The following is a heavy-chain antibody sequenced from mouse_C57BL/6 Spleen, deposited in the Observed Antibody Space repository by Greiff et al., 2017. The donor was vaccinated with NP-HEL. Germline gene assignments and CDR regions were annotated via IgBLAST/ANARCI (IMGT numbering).Heavy chain of an antibody. CDR3: AKSLLLLRYYYVDY. J-gene: IGHJ2*01. Sequence: EVQRQQAGPELVKPGASVKISCKASGYTFTDYNMDWVKQSHGKSLEWIGDINPNNGGTIYNQKFKGKATLTADKSSSTAYMELRSLTSEDTAVYYCAKSLLLLRYYYVDYWGQGTTLTVSS. CDR1: GYTFTDYN. CDR2: INPNNGGT. D-gene: IGHD1-1*01. V-gene: IGHV1-18*01.